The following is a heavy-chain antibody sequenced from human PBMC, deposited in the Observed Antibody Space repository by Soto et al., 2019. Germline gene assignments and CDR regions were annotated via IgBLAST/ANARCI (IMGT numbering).Heavy chain of an antibody. CDR3: AKEGHNSGWYWEL. CDR1: GLSISGSA. Sequence: GGSLRLSCGASGLSISGSAMAWVRQAPGKWLEYVSSITSSGSEAFHAASVKGRFTMSRDNFKNMVYLHINTLRAEETGVYYCAKEGHNSGWYWELWGEGALVTVAS. V-gene: IGHV3-23*01. D-gene: IGHD6-13*01. CDR2: ITSSGSEA. J-gene: IGHJ1*01.